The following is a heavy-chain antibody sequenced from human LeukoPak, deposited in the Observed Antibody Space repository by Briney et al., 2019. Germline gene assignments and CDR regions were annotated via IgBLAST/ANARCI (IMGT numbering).Heavy chain of an antibody. CDR1: GYTFTSYD. Sequence: GASVKVSCKASGYTFTSYDINWVRQATGQGLEWMGWMNSNSGNTGYAQKFQGRVTITRDTSASTAYMELSSLRSEDTAVYYCARDRGYYYGSGSYHPYYYYGMDVWGQGTTVTVSS. V-gene: IGHV1-8*01. CDR2: MNSNSGNT. J-gene: IGHJ6*02. CDR3: ARDRGYYYGSGSYHPYYYYGMDV. D-gene: IGHD3-10*01.